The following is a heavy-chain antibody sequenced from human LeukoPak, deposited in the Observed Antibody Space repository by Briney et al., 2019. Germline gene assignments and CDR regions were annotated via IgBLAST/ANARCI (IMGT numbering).Heavy chain of an antibody. CDR3: ARSSGYQLPFFDY. Sequence: SETLSLTCTVSGGSISSGGYYWSWIRQHPGKGLERIGYIYYSGSTYYNPSLKSRVTISVDTSKNQFSLKLSSVTAADTAVYYCARSSGYQLPFFDYWGQGTLVTVSS. CDR1: GGSISSGGYY. CDR2: IYYSGST. D-gene: IGHD2-2*01. J-gene: IGHJ4*02. V-gene: IGHV4-31*03.